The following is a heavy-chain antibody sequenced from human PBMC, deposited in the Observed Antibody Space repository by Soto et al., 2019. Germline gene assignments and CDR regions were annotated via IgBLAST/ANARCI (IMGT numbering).Heavy chain of an antibody. CDR3: ARAVAGMDAFDI. D-gene: IGHD6-19*01. CDR1: GYTFTSYG. CDR2: ISAYNGNT. Sequence: ASVKVSCKASGYTFTSYGISWVRQAPGQGLEWMGWISAYNGNTNYAQKLQGRVTVTTDTSTSTAYMELRSLRSDDTAVYYCARAVAGMDAFDIWGQGTMVTVSS. V-gene: IGHV1-18*01. J-gene: IGHJ3*02.